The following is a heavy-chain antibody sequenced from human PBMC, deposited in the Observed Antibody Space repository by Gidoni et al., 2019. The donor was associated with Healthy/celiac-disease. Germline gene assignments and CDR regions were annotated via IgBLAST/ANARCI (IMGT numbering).Heavy chain of an antibody. Sequence: QVQLVQSGAEVKKPGASVKVSCKASGYTFTSYAMHWVRQAPGQRLEWMGWINAGNGNTKYSQKFQGRVTITRDTSASTAYMELSSLRSEDTAVYYCARDRLVVPAADAFDIWGQGTMVTVSS. J-gene: IGHJ3*02. CDR2: INAGNGNT. CDR3: ARDRLVVPAADAFDI. D-gene: IGHD2-2*01. CDR1: GYTFTSYA. V-gene: IGHV1-3*01.